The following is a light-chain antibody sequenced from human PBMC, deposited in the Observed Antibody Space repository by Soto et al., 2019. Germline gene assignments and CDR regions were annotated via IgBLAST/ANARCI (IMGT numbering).Light chain of an antibody. CDR1: QSVSSIY. CDR3: QQYDNWPWT. Sequence: EIVLTQSPGTLSLSPGERATLSCRASQSVSSIYLAWYQQKPGQAPRLLIHGASTRAPGFPARFSGSGSGTDFTLTISSLQSEDFAVYYCQQYDNWPWTFGQGTKVDIK. J-gene: IGKJ1*01. V-gene: IGKV3-15*01. CDR2: GAS.